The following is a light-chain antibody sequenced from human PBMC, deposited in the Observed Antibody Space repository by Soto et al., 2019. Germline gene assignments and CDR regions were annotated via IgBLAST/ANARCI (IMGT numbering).Light chain of an antibody. V-gene: IGLV2-23*01. Sequence: QSALTQPASVSGSPGQSITISCTGTSSDVGSYNLASWYQQHPGQAHKLMIYEGSKRPSGVSNRFSGSKSGNTASLTISGLQAEDEADYYCCSYAGSSTVVFGGGTKVTVL. CDR1: SSDVGSYNL. CDR2: EGS. J-gene: IGLJ2*01. CDR3: CSYAGSSTVV.